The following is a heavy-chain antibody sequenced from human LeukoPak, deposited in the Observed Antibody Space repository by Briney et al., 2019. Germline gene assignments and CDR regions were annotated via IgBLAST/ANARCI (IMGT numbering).Heavy chain of an antibody. Sequence: KPSETLSLTCTVSGGSISSSSYYWGWIRQPPGKGLEWIGSIYYSGSTYYNPSLKSRVTISVDTSKNQFSLKLSSVTAAVTAVYYCARQTQLWLLWYWGQGTLVTVSS. J-gene: IGHJ4*02. CDR1: GGSISSSSYY. CDR2: IYYSGST. D-gene: IGHD5-18*01. V-gene: IGHV4-39*01. CDR3: ARQTQLWLLWY.